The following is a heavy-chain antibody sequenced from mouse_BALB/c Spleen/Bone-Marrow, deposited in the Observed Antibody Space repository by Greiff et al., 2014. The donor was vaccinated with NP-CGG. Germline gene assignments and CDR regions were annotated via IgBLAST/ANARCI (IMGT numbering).Heavy chain of an antibody. CDR2: IHYNGST. D-gene: IGHD2-1*01. CDR3: TRRVYGNWCYYAMDY. J-gene: IGHJ4*01. V-gene: IGHV3-1*02. CDR1: GYSITSGYS. Sequence: VQLQQSGPDLVKPSQSLSLTCTVTGYSITSGYSWHWIRQFPGNKLEWMGYIHYNGSTNYNPSLKSPISITRGTSKNQFLLQLNSATTEDTSTYDCTRRVYGNWCYYAMDYWGQGTSVTVSS.